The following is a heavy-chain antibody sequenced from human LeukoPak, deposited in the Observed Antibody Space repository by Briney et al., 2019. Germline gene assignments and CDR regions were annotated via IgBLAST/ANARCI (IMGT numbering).Heavy chain of an antibody. J-gene: IGHJ4*02. V-gene: IGHV3-21*01. Sequence: PGGSLRLSCAASGFTFSSYSMNWVRQAPGKGLEWVSSISSSSSYIYYADSVKGRFTISRDNAKNSLYLQMNSLRAEDTAVYYCARDPPGPASSTWIPPGYWCQGTLVTVSS. CDR3: ARDPPGPASSTWIPPGY. D-gene: IGHD5-12*01. CDR2: ISSSSSYI. CDR1: GFTFSSYS.